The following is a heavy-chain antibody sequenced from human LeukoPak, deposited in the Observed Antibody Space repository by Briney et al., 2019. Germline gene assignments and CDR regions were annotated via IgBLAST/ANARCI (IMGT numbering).Heavy chain of an antibody. CDR2: IYTSGST. V-gene: IGHV4-38-2*02. J-gene: IGHJ4*02. CDR1: GYSISSGYY. Sequence: SETLSLTCTVSGYSISSGYYWGWIRQPPGKGLEWIGRIYTSGSTNYNPSLKSRVTMSVDTSKNQFSLKLSSVTAADTAVYYCARADRDGYNKYFDYWGQGTLVTVSS. D-gene: IGHD5-24*01. CDR3: ARADRDGYNKYFDY.